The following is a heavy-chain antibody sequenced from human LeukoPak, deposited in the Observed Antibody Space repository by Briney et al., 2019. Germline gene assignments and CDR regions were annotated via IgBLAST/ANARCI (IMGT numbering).Heavy chain of an antibody. CDR3: AKDTQYYDFWSGYYEPKYYFDY. J-gene: IGHJ4*02. CDR2: ISYDGSNK. D-gene: IGHD3-3*01. Sequence: GGSLRLSCAASGFTFSSYGMHWVRQAPGKGLEWVAVISYDGSNKHYADSVKGRFTISRDNSKNTLYLQMNSLRAEDTAVYYCAKDTQYYDFWSGYYEPKYYFDYWGQGTLVTVSS. CDR1: GFTFSSYG. V-gene: IGHV3-30*18.